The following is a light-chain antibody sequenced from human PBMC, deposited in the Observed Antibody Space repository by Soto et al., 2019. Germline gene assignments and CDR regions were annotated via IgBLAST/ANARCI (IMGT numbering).Light chain of an antibody. CDR3: MQSTQIPRT. CDR2: KIS. J-gene: IGKJ1*01. V-gene: IGKV2-24*01. CDR1: QSLVHSDGNTY. Sequence: DILMTQTPLSSPVTLGQPASISCRSSQSLVHSDGNTYSSWLQQRPGQPPRVLIYKISNRVSGVPDRFSGRGAGTDFTLRISRVEAEDVGVYYCMQSTQIPRTFGQGTKVEI.